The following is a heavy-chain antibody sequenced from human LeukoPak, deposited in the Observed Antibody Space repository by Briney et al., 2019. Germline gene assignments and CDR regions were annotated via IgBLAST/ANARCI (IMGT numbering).Heavy chain of an antibody. Sequence: PGGSLRLSCAASGFTFSSYGMHWVRQATGKGLEWVAVISYDGSNKYYADSVKGRFTISRDNYKYTLYLQMNSLRAEDAAVYYCAKGGYGGYGLDYWGQGTLVTVSS. CDR2: ISYDGSNK. D-gene: IGHD4-17*01. CDR3: AKGGYGGYGLDY. V-gene: IGHV3-30*18. CDR1: GFTFSSYG. J-gene: IGHJ4*02.